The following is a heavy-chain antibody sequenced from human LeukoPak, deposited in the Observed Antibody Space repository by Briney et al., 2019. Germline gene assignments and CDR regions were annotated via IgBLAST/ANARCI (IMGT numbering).Heavy chain of an antibody. CDR3: AKDLHQLPMYNWFDP. D-gene: IGHD2-2*01. V-gene: IGHV3-30*02. CDR1: GFTFSDYY. Sequence: GGSLRLSCAASGFTFSDYYMGWIRQAPGKGLEWVAFIRYDGSNKYYADSVKGRFTISRDNSKNTLYLQMNSLRAEDTAVYYCAKDLHQLPMYNWFDPWGQGTLVTVSS. J-gene: IGHJ5*02. CDR2: IRYDGSNK.